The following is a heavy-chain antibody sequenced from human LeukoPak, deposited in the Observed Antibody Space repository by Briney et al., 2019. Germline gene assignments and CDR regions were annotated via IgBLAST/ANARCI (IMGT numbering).Heavy chain of an antibody. J-gene: IGHJ3*02. V-gene: IGHV4-34*01. D-gene: IGHD6-19*01. Sequence: PSETLSLTCAVYGGSFSGYYWSWIRQPPGKGLEWIGEINHSGSTNYNPSLKSRVTISVDTSKNQFSLKLSSVTAADTAVYYCAAIAVAGPDAFDIWGQGTMVTVSS. CDR2: INHSGST. CDR1: GGSFSGYY. CDR3: AAIAVAGPDAFDI.